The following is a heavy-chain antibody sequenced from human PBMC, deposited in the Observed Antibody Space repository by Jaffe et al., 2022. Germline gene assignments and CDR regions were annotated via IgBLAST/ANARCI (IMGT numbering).Heavy chain of an antibody. D-gene: IGHD2-15*01. CDR1: GYSFTSYW. CDR2: IYPGDSDT. V-gene: IGHV5-51*01. J-gene: IGHJ6*03. Sequence: EVQLVQSGAEVKKPGESLKISCKGSGYSFTSYWIGWVRQMPGKGLEWMGIIYPGDSDTRYSPSFQGQVTISADKSISTAYLQWSSLKASDTAMYYCARHATLPHCSGGSCYYYYYYMDVWGKGTTVTVSS. CDR3: ARHATLPHCSGGSCYYYYYYMDV.